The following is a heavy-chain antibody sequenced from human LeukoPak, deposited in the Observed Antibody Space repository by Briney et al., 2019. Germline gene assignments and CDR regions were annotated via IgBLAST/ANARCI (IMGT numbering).Heavy chain of an antibody. D-gene: IGHD6-13*01. J-gene: IGHJ3*02. Sequence: SETLSLTCTVSGYSISSGYYWGWIRQPPGKGLEWIGNIYNSGSTYYNPSLKSRVTISVDTSKNQFSLKLSSVTAADTAVYYCARTTAADSDAFDIWGQGTTVTVSS. CDR2: IYNSGST. CDR3: ARTTAADSDAFDI. CDR1: GYSISSGYY. V-gene: IGHV4-38-2*02.